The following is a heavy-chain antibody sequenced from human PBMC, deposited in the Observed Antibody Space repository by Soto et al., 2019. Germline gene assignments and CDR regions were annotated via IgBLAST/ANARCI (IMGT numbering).Heavy chain of an antibody. CDR2: IKQDGSEK. V-gene: IGHV3-7*01. CDR1: GFTFSSFW. Sequence: QTGGSLRLSCAASGFTFSSFWMTWVRQAPGKGLEWVANIKQDGSEKYYVDSVKGRFTISRDNARNSLFLQMNSLRADDTAVYYCARDSVRDYLYYYYGMDVWGQGTTVTVSS. CDR3: ARDSVRDYLYYYYGMDV. J-gene: IGHJ6*02. D-gene: IGHD4-17*01.